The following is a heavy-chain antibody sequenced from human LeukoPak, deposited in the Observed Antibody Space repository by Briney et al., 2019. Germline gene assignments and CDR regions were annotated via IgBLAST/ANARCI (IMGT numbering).Heavy chain of an antibody. CDR3: AREPKTSGSYLDY. V-gene: IGHV1-8*01. CDR2: MNPNSGNT. J-gene: IGHJ4*02. D-gene: IGHD1-26*01. Sequence: GASVKVSCKASGYTFTSYDINWVRQATGQGLEWMGWMNPNSGNTGYAQKFQGRVTMTRNTSISTAYMELSSLRSEDTAVYYCAREPKTSGSYLDYWGQGTLVTVSS. CDR1: GYTFTSYD.